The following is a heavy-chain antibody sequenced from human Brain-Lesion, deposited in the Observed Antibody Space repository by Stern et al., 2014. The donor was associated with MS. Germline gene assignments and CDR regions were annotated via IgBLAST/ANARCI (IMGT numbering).Heavy chain of an antibody. CDR1: GGSVSSTSYA. CDR3: AGEEDIRYCSGGSCTGNWFDP. D-gene: IGHD2-15*01. Sequence: QVQLQESGPGLVKPSETLSLTCTVAGGSVSSTSYAWAWIRQPPGKGLEWIGTIYYSGNTYYSPSLKSRLTISLDPSKTPISLQRSFVTAADTAVYYCAGEEDIRYCSGGSCTGNWFDPWGQGTLVTVSS. V-gene: IGHV4-39*01. J-gene: IGHJ5*02. CDR2: IYYSGNT.